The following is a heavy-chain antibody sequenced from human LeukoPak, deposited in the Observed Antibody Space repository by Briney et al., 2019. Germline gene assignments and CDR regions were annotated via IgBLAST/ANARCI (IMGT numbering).Heavy chain of an antibody. J-gene: IGHJ3*02. CDR2: ISSSSSYI. D-gene: IGHD6-13*01. Sequence: GGALRLSCAASGFTFSSYSMNWVRQAPGKGLEWVSSISSSSSYIYYADSVKGRFTISRDNAKNSLYLQMNSLRAEDTAVYYCAREGAAAGTDAVDIWGQGTMVAVS. CDR1: GFTFSSYS. CDR3: AREGAAAGTDAVDI. V-gene: IGHV3-21*01.